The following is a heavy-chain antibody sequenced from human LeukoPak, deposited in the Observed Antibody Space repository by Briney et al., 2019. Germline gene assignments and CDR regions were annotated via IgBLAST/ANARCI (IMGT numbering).Heavy chain of an antibody. Sequence: SETLSLTCTVSGGSISSYYWSWIRQPPGKGLEWIGYIYYSGSTNYNPSHKSRVTISVDTSKNQFSLKLSSVTAADTAVYYCARDGFGELLNYWGQGTLVTVSS. D-gene: IGHD3-10*01. J-gene: IGHJ4*02. CDR3: ARDGFGELLNY. CDR1: GGSISSYY. V-gene: IGHV4-59*01. CDR2: IYYSGST.